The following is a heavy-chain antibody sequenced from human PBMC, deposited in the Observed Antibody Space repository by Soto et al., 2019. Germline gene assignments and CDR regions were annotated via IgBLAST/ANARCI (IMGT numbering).Heavy chain of an antibody. CDR2: IYYSGST. CDR3: ARGKTSSGYYYWFDP. V-gene: IGHV4-59*01. J-gene: IGHJ5*02. Sequence: SETLSLTCTVSGGSISSYYWSWIRQPPGKGLEWIGYIYYSGSTNYNPSLKSRVTISVDTSKNQFSRKLSSVTAADTAVYYCARGKTSSGYYYWFDPWGQGTLVTVSS. D-gene: IGHD3-22*01. CDR1: GGSISSYY.